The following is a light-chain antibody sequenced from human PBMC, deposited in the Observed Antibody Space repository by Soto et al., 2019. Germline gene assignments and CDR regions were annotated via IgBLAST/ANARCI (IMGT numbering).Light chain of an antibody. V-gene: IGKV1-6*01. J-gene: IGKJ4*01. CDR1: QGIRND. Sequence: IPITQTPYALSASVGDRLTITFLASQGIRNDLGRFQQKPGKAPKLLIYAASNLQSGVPSRFSGSGSGTDFTLTISSLQPEDFATYYCLQDFNLPLTFGGGTKVDIK. CDR3: LQDFNLPLT. CDR2: AAS.